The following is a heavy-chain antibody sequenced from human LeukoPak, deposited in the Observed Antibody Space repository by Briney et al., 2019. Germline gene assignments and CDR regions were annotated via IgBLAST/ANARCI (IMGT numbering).Heavy chain of an antibody. Sequence: GESLKISCKGSAVTFNNYWIGWVRPLPGKGLDWMGIIYPGDSETRYSPSFQGQVTMSVDKSINTAYLPWGSLKASDTAMYFCARLSTRLLDHWGQGTRVTVSS. D-gene: IGHD3-3*01. CDR3: ARLSTRLLDH. CDR1: AVTFNNYW. V-gene: IGHV5-51*01. J-gene: IGHJ4*02. CDR2: IYPGDSET.